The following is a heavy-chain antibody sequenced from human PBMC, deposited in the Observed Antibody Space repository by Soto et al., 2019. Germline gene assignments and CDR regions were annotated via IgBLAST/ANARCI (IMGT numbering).Heavy chain of an antibody. J-gene: IGHJ4*02. V-gene: IGHV4-59*01. CDR3: ARVMRGPSCYFDY. CDR1: GGSISSYD. CDR2: IHYSGST. Sequence: SETLSLTCTVSGGSISSYDWSWIRQPPGKGLEWIGYIHYSGSTNYNPSLKSRVTISVDTSKNQFSLKLSSVTAADTAVYYCARVMRGPSCYFDYWGQGTLVTVSS. D-gene: IGHD2-2*01.